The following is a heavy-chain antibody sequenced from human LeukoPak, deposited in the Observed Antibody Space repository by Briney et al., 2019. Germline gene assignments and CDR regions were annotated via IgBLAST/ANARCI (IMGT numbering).Heavy chain of an antibody. CDR3: ARDTRLPRGYYYYGMDV. CDR2: IYYSGST. D-gene: IGHD3-10*01. J-gene: IGHJ6*02. CDR1: GGSVSSGSYY. Sequence: SKTLSLTCTVSGGSVSSGSYYWSWIRQPPGKGLEWIGYIYYSGSTSYNPSLKSRVTISVDTSKNQFSLKLSSMTAADTAVYYCARDTRLPRGYYYYGMDVWGQGTTVTVSS. V-gene: IGHV4-61*01.